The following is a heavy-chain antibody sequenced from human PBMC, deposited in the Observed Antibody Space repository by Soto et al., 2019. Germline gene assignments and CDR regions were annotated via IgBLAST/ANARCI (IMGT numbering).Heavy chain of an antibody. V-gene: IGHV4-31*03. Sequence: QVQLQESGPGLVKPSQTLSLTCSVSGASISSGGYYWNWIRQHPGKGLEWIGYIYYSGTTYYNPSLKSRLTISVDTSKNQFSLKLSSVTAADTAVYYCAASCVGCGGFNYYGMDVWGQGTTVTVSS. J-gene: IGHJ6*02. D-gene: IGHD2-21*01. CDR3: AASCVGCGGFNYYGMDV. CDR1: GASISSGGYY. CDR2: IYYSGTT.